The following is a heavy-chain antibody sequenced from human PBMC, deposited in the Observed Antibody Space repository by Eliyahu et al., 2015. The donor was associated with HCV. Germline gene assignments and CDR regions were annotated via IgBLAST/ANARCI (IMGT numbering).Heavy chain of an antibody. Sequence: QVHLVQSGAEVKRPGSSVKISCKASTXDFXSYSISWVRXAPGQGLXXLGRIIPILDIAXFPQNFQGRXAITADKSTKTAFMELRXLRSEDTAFYYCVRDITYFSSGASYFYDSSDYWGQGTLVTVSS. CDR1: TXDFXSYS. J-gene: IGHJ4*02. D-gene: IGHD3-22*01. CDR2: IIPILDIA. CDR3: VRDITYFSSGASYFYDSSDY. V-gene: IGHV1-69*04.